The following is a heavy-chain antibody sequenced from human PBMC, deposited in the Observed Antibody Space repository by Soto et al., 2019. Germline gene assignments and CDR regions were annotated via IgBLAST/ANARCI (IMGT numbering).Heavy chain of an antibody. D-gene: IGHD2-21*02. V-gene: IGHV1-2*02. CDR1: GYRFTGYG. Sequence: QVQLVQSGAEVKKPGASLKVSCKASGYRFTGYGLHWVRQAPGQGLQWMGGINPKRGATDYAQKFQGRVTMTREMSTNTASLELSRLRSDDTADDTAVYYCAKSNYGGDDYFQSGLDVWGQGTTVTVSS. CDR2: INPKRGAT. J-gene: IGHJ6*02. CDR3: VYYCAKSNYGGDDYFQSGLDV.